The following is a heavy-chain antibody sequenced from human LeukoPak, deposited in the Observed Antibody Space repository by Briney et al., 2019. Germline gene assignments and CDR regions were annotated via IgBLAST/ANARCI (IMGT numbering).Heavy chain of an antibody. J-gene: IGHJ4*02. V-gene: IGHV5-51*01. Sequence: GESLKISCKGSGYSFTSYWIGWVRQMPGKGLDWMGIIYPGDSDTSYSPSFQGQVTISADKSISTAYLQWSSLKASDTTMYYCARHRYCSGGSCGDFDYWGQGTLVTVSS. CDR1: GYSFTSYW. D-gene: IGHD2-15*01. CDR2: IYPGDSDT. CDR3: ARHRYCSGGSCGDFDY.